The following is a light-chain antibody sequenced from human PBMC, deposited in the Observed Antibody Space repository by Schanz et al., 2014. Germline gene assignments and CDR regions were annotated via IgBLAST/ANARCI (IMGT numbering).Light chain of an antibody. J-gene: IGLJ3*02. CDR2: DVN. CDR1: SSDVGGYNY. Sequence: QSALTQPPSASGSPGQSVTISCTGTSSDVGGYNYVSWYQQHPGKAPKLMIFDVNQRPSGVPDRFSGFKSGTSASLAISGLQSEDEADYYCSAWDDSMKRVFGGGTKLTVL. CDR3: SAWDDSMKRV. V-gene: IGLV2-8*01.